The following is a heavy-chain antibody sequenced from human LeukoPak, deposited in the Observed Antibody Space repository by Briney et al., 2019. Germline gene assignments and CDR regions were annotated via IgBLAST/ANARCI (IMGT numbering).Heavy chain of an antibody. J-gene: IGHJ4*02. Sequence: GGSLRLSCAASGYTFSNYAMSWVRQAPGKGLEWVSGITGSGGITDYADSVKGRFTISRDNSKNTLHLQVNSLRAEDTAVYYCAKDKGAGYSSGWLYFDYWGQGTLVTVSS. V-gene: IGHV3-23*01. CDR3: AKDKGAGYSSGWLYFDY. CDR2: ITGSGGIT. D-gene: IGHD6-19*01. CDR1: GYTFSNYA.